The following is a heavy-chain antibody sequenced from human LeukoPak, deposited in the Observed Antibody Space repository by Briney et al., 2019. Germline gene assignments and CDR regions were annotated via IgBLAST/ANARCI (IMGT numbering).Heavy chain of an antibody. CDR3: ARVGSGSFDY. V-gene: IGHV4-59*01. Sequence: SETLSLTCTVSGGSISTCYWSWIRQPPGMGLEWIGYSYDSGSTYCNPSLKTRVTISVDTSKNQFSLKLSSVTAADTAVYYCARVGSGSFDYWGQGTLVTVSS. J-gene: IGHJ4*02. CDR1: GGSISTCY. D-gene: IGHD6-19*01. CDR2: SYDSGST.